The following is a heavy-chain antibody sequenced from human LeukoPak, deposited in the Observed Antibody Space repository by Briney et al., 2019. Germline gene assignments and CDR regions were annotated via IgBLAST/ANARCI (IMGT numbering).Heavy chain of an antibody. V-gene: IGHV1-18*01. Sequence: ASVKVSCKASGYTFTSYGISWVRQAPGQGLEWMGWISAYNGNTNYAQKLQGRVTMTTDTSTSTAYMELRSLRSDDTAVYYCARRSGYDLLVGRPAPTLTYFDYWGQGTLVTVSS. CDR3: ARRSGYDLLVGRPAPTLTYFDY. D-gene: IGHD5-12*01. CDR2: ISAYNGNT. CDR1: GYTFTSYG. J-gene: IGHJ4*02.